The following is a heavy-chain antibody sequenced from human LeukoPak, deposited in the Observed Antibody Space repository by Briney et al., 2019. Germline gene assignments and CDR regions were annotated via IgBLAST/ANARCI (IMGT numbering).Heavy chain of an antibody. V-gene: IGHV3-15*01. J-gene: IGHJ3*01. Sequence: PGGSLRLSCAASRFPFSNAWMSWVRQAPGKGLEWVSRSKSRGDGGTTDYAAPVKCRFTISRDDSKNTLYLQMHSLKTEDTAVYYCTAGDIDAFDVWGQGTMVIVSS. D-gene: IGHD7-27*01. CDR1: RFPFSNAW. CDR2: SKSRGDGGTT. CDR3: TAGDIDAFDV.